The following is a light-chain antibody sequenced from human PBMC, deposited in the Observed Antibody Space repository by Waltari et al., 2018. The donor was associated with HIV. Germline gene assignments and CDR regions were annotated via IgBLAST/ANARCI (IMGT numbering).Light chain of an antibody. Sequence: QSVLTQPPSASGTPGQTVTISCSGSSSNVEVNPVNWYQQLSGAPPKLLIYSNVLRTSGVPDRCSGSKSGTSASLAISGLQSEDEADYYWATWDDTLHGPVFGGGTKVTAL. J-gene: IGLJ2*01. CDR2: SNV. CDR3: ATWDDTLHGPV. CDR1: SSNVEVNP. V-gene: IGLV1-44*01.